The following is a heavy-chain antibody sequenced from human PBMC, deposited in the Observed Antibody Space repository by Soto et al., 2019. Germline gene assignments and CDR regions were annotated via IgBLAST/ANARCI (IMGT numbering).Heavy chain of an antibody. CDR3: AMAVTWGLDV. D-gene: IGHD3-10*01. CDR1: GFTFSLYS. CDR2: ISRSSTGI. J-gene: IGHJ6*02. Sequence: EVQLVESGGGLVQPGGSLRLSCAASGFTFSLYSMSWVRQAPGKGLERVSYISRSSTGIHYADSVKGRFTISRDDATNSMHLQMNSLRDGDTAVYYCAMAVTWGLDVWGQGTTVSISS. V-gene: IGHV3-48*02.